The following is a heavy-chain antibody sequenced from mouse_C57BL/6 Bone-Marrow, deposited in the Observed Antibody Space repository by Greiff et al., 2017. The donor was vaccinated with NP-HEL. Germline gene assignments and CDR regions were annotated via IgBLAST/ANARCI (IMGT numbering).Heavy chain of an antibody. J-gene: IGHJ4*01. D-gene: IGHD2-4*01. Sequence: QVQLQQPGAELVKPGASVKLSCKASGYTFTSYWMHWVKQRPGQGLEWIGMIHPNSGSTNYNEKFKSKATLTVDKSSSTAYMQLSSLTSEYSAVYYCARWASSMIRYAMDYWGQGTSVTVSS. CDR3: ARWASSMIRYAMDY. V-gene: IGHV1-64*01. CDR2: IHPNSGST. CDR1: GYTFTSYW.